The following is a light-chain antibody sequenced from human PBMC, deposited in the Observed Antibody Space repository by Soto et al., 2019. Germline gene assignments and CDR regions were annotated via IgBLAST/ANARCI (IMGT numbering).Light chain of an antibody. CDR3: QQSYGSPGA. Sequence: DIHLTQSPSSLSASVGDSVTITCRSSQTINKYLNWYQHRPGKAPKLLIYAASSMQTGVPTRFRGAGAGTFFTLTISNLQLEDVASYYCQQSYGSPGAFGRGTKVEI. CDR2: AAS. CDR1: QTINKY. J-gene: IGKJ1*01. V-gene: IGKV1-39*01.